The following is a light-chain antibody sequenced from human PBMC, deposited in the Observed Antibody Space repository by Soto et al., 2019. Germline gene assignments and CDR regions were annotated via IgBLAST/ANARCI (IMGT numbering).Light chain of an antibody. V-gene: IGKV3-20*01. CDR1: QSIGSW. Sequence: PGDRVTITCRASQSIGSWLAWYQQKPGQAPRLLIYGASSRATGIPDRFSGSGSGTDFTLTISRLEPKDFTVFYFQPYCPPVRTF. CDR3: QPYCPPVRT. J-gene: IGKJ4*02. CDR2: GAS.